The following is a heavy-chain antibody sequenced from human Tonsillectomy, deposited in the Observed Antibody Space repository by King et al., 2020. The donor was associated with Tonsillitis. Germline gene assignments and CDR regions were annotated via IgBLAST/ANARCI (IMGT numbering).Heavy chain of an antibody. V-gene: IGHV3-30*04. Sequence: VQLVESGGGVVQPGRSLRLSCAASGFTFSDYTMNWVRQAPGKGLEWLAIISYDANDKYYADSVKGRFTISRDNSKNTLCLEMNSLRAEDTAVYYCAGAQGGSGSYYYFDYWGQGTLVTVSS. CDR1: GFTFSDYT. CDR2: ISYDANDK. J-gene: IGHJ4*02. D-gene: IGHD3-10*01. CDR3: AGAQGGSGSYYYFDY.